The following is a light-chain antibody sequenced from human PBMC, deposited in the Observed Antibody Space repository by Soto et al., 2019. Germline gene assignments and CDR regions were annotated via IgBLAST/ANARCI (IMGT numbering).Light chain of an antibody. CDR2: AAS. CDR3: QQYNSYSSM. Sequence: DIQMTQSPSTLSASVGDRVTITCRASQGISSYLAWYQQKPGKAPKLLIYAASTLQSGVPSRFSGSGFGTEFTLTISSLQPDDFATYYCQQYNSYSSMFGQGTKVDIK. J-gene: IGKJ1*01. V-gene: IGKV1-9*01. CDR1: QGISSY.